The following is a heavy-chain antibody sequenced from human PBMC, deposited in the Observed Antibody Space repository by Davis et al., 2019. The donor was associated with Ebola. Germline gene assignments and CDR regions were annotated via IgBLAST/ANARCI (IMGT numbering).Heavy chain of an antibody. V-gene: IGHV3-30*19. D-gene: IGHD3-10*01. CDR3: AISLLWFGELGY. J-gene: IGHJ4*02. Sequence: GGSLRLSCAASGFTFSSYGMHWVRQAPGKGLEWVAVISYDGSNKYYADSVKGRFTISRDNSKNTLYLQMNSLRAEDTAVYYCAISLLWFGELGYWGQGTLVTVSS. CDR1: GFTFSSYG. CDR2: ISYDGSNK.